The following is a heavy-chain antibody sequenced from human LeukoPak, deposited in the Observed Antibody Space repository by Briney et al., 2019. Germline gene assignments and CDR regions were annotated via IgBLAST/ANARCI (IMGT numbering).Heavy chain of an antibody. D-gene: IGHD3-10*01. V-gene: IGHV1-58*02. Sequence: SVKVSCKASGFTFTSSAMQWVRQARGQRLEWIGWIVVGSGNTNYAQKFQERVTITRDMSTSTAYMELSSLRSEDTAVYYCAGDHNYYGSVSSHTPAYYYYYGMDVWGQGTTVTVSS. CDR2: IVVGSGNT. J-gene: IGHJ6*02. CDR3: AGDHNYYGSVSSHTPAYYYYYGMDV. CDR1: GFTFTSSA.